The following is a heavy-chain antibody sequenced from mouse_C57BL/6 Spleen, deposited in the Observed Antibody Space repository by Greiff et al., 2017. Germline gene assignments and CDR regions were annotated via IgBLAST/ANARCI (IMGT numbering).Heavy chain of an antibody. CDR1: GYTFTSYW. Sequence: QVQLQQPGAELVMPGASVKLSCKASGYTFTSYWMHWVKQRPGQGLEWIGEIDPSDSYTNYNQKFKGKSTLTVDTSSSTAYMQLSSLKSEDSAVYYCASRITRRFGYWGQGTLVTVSA. V-gene: IGHV1-69*01. CDR3: ASRITRRFGY. D-gene: IGHD1-1*01. CDR2: IDPSDSYT. J-gene: IGHJ3*01.